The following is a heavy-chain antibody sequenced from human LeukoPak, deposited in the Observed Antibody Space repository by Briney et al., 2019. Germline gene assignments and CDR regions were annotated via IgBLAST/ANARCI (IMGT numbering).Heavy chain of an antibody. CDR2: ISGSGGST. CDR1: GFTFSSYA. V-gene: IGHV3-23*01. D-gene: IGHD6-13*01. J-gene: IGHJ4*02. CDR3: AKGTYSCSFVGALPLYYFDY. Sequence: TGGSLRLSCAASGFTFSSYAMSWVRQAPGKGLEWVSAISGSGGSTYYADSVKGRFTISRDNSKNTLYLQMNSLRAEDTAVYYCAKGTYSCSFVGALPLYYFDYWGQGTLVTVSS.